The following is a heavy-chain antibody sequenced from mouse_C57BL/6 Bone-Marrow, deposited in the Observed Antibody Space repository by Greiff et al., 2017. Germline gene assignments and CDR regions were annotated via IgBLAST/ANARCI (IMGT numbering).Heavy chain of an antibody. CDR2: IRNKANGYTT. CDR3: ARSRYDYDASYVDY. D-gene: IGHD2-4*01. J-gene: IGHJ2*01. CDR1: GFTFTDYY. V-gene: IGHV7-3*01. Sequence: EVQLVESGGGLVQPGGSLSLSCAASGFTFTDYYMSWVRQPPGKALEWLGFIRNKANGYTTEYSASVKGRFTISRDNSQSILYLQMNALRAEDSATYSCARSRYDYDASYVDYWGQGTTLTVSS.